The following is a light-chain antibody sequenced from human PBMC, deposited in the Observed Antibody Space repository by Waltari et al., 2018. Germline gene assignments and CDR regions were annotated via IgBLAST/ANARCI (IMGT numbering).Light chain of an antibody. J-gene: IGLJ3*02. CDR1: SSDVGSYNL. V-gene: IGLV2-23*02. CDR3: CSYAGSL. CDR2: EVN. Sequence: QSALTQPASVSGSPGQSITISCTGTSSDVGSYNLVSWYPQHPGKAPKLMIYEVNKRPSGVSNRFSGSKSGNTASLTISGLQAEDEADYYCCSYAGSLFGGGTKLTVL.